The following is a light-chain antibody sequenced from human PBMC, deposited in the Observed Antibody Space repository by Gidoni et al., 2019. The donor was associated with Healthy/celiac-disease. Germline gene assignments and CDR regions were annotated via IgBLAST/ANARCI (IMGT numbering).Light chain of an antibody. Sequence: DIQITQSPSSLSASVGDKVTITCRASQDITTYLAWIQQKPGKAPKYLIYSAYSLQSGVPSKFTGSGYGTNFTLTISSLQPEDFATYYCHQYSTYPYTFGQGTKLEIK. CDR2: SAY. V-gene: IGKV1-16*02. CDR1: QDITTY. J-gene: IGKJ2*01. CDR3: HQYSTYPYT.